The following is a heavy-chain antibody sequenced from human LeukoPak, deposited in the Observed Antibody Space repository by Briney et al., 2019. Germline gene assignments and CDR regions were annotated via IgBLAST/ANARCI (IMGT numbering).Heavy chain of an antibody. V-gene: IGHV4-59*08. CDR2: IYYSGST. Sequence: PSETLSLTCTVSGGSISSYYWSWIRQPPGKGLEWIGHIYYSGSTNYNPSLKSRVTIAVDTSKNQFSLKLSSVTAADAAVYYCARHQVGATTSFDYWGQGTLVTVSS. D-gene: IGHD1-26*01. J-gene: IGHJ4*02. CDR3: ARHQVGATTSFDY. CDR1: GGSISSYY.